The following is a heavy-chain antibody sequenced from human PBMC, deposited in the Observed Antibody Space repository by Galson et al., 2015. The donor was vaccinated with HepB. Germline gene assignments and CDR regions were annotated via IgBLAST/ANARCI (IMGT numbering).Heavy chain of an antibody. J-gene: IGHJ6*03. Sequence: SLRLSCAASGFTFSSYSMNWVRQAPGKGLEWVSYISSSSSTIYYADSVKGRFTISRDNAKNSLYLQMNSLRDEDTAVYYCASGLEPTFEIYYYYYMDVWGKGTTVTVSS. CDR1: GFTFSSYS. CDR2: ISSSSSTI. D-gene: IGHD1-1*01. V-gene: IGHV3-48*02. CDR3: ASGLEPTFEIYYYYYMDV.